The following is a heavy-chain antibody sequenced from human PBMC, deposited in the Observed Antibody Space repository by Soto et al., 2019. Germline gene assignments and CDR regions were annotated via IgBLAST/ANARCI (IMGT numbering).Heavy chain of an antibody. CDR1: GFTFSSYA. J-gene: IGHJ3*02. CDR2: ISGSGGRT. CDR3: AKTAGDCSGGSCYSQGFDI. Sequence: EVQLLESGGALVQPGGSLRLSCAASGFTFSSYAMSWVRQAPGKGLEWVSTISGSGGRTYYADSVKGRFTISRDNSKNTLYLQMNSPRAEDTAVYYCAKTAGDCSGGSCYSQGFDIWGQGTVVTVSS. V-gene: IGHV3-23*01. D-gene: IGHD2-15*01.